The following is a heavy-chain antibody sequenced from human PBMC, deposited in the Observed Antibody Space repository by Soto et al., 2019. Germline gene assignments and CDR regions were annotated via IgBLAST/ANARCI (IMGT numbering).Heavy chain of an antibody. J-gene: IGHJ6*02. CDR3: ARNMDDYYGRGSGNGHGV. V-gene: IGHV1-2*02. D-gene: IGHD3-10*01. CDR1: GYTFTAYH. CDR2: INPKIGDT. Sequence: QVRLVQSGAEVKEPGDSVRVSCEASGYTFTAYHIHWVRQAPGQGLEWMGWINPKIGDTGYAQDFQGRVSMTSDMSISTVYMELSRLTSDDTAIYYCARNMDDYYGRGSGNGHGVWGQGTTVTVFS.